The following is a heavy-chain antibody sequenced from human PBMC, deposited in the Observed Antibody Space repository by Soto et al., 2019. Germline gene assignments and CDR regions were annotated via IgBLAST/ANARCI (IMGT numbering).Heavy chain of an antibody. J-gene: IGHJ3*02. Sequence: SETLSLTCAVYGGSFSGYYWSWIRQPPGKGLEWIGEINHSGSTNYNPSLKSRVTISVDTSKNQFSLKLSSVTAADTAVYYCAGGRNIVATNGDAFDIWGQGTMVTVSS. V-gene: IGHV4-34*01. CDR1: GGSFSGYY. CDR3: AGGRNIVATNGDAFDI. CDR2: INHSGST. D-gene: IGHD5-12*01.